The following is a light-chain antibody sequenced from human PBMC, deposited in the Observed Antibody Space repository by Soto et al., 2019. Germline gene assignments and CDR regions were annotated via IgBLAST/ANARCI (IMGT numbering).Light chain of an antibody. CDR3: QQYGSSGIT. CDR1: QSVSSSY. CDR2: GAS. J-gene: IGKJ5*01. Sequence: DIVLTQSQDTLSLSPGEIATLSCRASQSVSSSYLAWYQQKPGQAPRLLIYGASSRATGIPDRFSGSGSGTDFTLTISRLEPEDFAVYYCQQYGSSGITFGQGTRLEIK. V-gene: IGKV3-20*01.